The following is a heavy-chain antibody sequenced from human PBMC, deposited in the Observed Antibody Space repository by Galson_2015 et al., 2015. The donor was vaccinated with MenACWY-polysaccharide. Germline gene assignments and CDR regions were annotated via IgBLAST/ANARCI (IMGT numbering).Heavy chain of an antibody. V-gene: IGHV4-30-4*05. D-gene: IGHD6-19*01. CDR3: ARDIAVAGTRYYYYGMDV. J-gene: IGHJ6*02. Sequence: IRQRPGKGLEWIGYIYYSGSTNYNPSLKSRVTISVDTSKNQFSLKLSSVTAADTAVYYCARDIAVAGTRYYYYGMDVWGQGTLVTVSS. CDR2: IYYSGST.